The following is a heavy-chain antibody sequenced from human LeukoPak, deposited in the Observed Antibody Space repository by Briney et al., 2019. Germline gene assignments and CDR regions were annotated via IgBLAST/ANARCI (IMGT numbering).Heavy chain of an antibody. CDR1: GFTFSSYG. CDR3: AKSGIAAAGQRGYFDY. V-gene: IGHV3-30*18. D-gene: IGHD6-13*01. CDR2: ISNDESNK. J-gene: IGHJ4*02. Sequence: GGSLRLSCAASGFTFSSYGIHWVRQAPGKGLEWVAVISNDESNKYYADSVKGRFTISRDNSKNTVYLQMNSLRGEDTAVYYCAKSGIAAAGQRGYFDYWGQGTLVTVSS.